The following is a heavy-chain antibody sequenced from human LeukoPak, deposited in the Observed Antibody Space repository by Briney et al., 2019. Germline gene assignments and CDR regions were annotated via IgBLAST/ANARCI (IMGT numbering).Heavy chain of an antibody. CDR3: AQFQWELRGFDY. D-gene: IGHD1-26*01. J-gene: IGHJ4*02. Sequence: SETLSLTCTVSGDSISSSSYFWGWIRQPPGKGLEWIGSIYYTGNTHYNPSLKSRVTISVDTSKNQFSLKLSSVTAADTAVYYCAQFQWELRGFDYWGQGTLVTVSS. CDR1: GDSISSSSYF. CDR2: IYYTGNT. V-gene: IGHV4-39*01.